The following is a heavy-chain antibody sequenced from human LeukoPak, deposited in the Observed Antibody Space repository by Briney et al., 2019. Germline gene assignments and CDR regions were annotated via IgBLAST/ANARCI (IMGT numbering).Heavy chain of an antibody. J-gene: IGHJ4*02. D-gene: IGHD6-13*01. CDR1: GFTFSSYS. CDR2: ISSSSSYI. Sequence: PGGSLRLSCAASGFTFSSYSMNWVRQAPGKGLEWVSSISSSSSYIYYADSVKGRFTISRDNAKNSLYLQMNSLRAEDTAVYYCATLEGAAALDDYWGQGTLVTVSS. V-gene: IGHV3-21*01. CDR3: ATLEGAAALDDY.